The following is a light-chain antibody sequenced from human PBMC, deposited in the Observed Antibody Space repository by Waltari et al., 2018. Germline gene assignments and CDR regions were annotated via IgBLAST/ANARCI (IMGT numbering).Light chain of an antibody. J-gene: IGLJ1*01. V-gene: IGLV2-14*01. CDR2: DVS. CDR3: ASYIGRNIRV. CDR1: SCDIGAYDL. Sequence: QSALTQPASVFGSPGQSLSIACSGSSCDIGAYDLVSWYQQHPGKAPKLMTYDVSKRPSGVSDRFSGSKSGNTASLTISGLQAEDEADYYCASYIGRNIRVFGTGTMVTVL.